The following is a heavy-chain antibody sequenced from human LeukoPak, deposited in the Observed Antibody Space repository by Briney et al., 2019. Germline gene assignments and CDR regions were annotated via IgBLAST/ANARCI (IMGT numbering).Heavy chain of an antibody. V-gene: IGHV3-30-3*01. CDR2: ISYDGSNK. CDR3: ARGKEYSSSWYENPPFDY. Sequence: GGSLRLSCAASGFTFSSYAMHWVRQAPGKGLEWVAVISYDGSNKYYADSVKGRFTISRDNSKNTLYLQMNSLRAEDTAVYYCARGKEYSSSWYENPPFDYWGQGTLVTVSS. CDR1: GFTFSSYA. D-gene: IGHD6-13*01. J-gene: IGHJ4*02.